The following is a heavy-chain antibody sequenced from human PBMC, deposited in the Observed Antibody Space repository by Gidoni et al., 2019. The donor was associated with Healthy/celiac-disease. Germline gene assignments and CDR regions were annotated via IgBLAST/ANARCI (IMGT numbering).Heavy chain of an antibody. J-gene: IGHJ5*02. D-gene: IGHD2-2*01. CDR3: ARVPGATAGWFDP. CDR2: IIPIFGTA. V-gene: IGHV1-69*01. CDR1: GATFSSYA. Sequence: QVQLVQSGAEVKKPGSSVKVSCRASGATFSSYAIRWVRQAPGQVLEWMGGIIPIFGTANYAQKFQGRVTITADESTSTVYMELSSLRSEDTAVYYCARVPGATAGWFDPWGQGTLVTVSS.